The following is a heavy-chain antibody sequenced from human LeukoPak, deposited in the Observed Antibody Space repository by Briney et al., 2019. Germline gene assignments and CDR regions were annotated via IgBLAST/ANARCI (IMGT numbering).Heavy chain of an antibody. CDR2: IYYSGNT. D-gene: IGHD4-17*01. CDR3: ARDSRSFDI. J-gene: IGHJ3*02. V-gene: IGHV4-59*01. Sequence: KPSETLSLTCTVSGGSISSYYWSWIRQPPGKGLEWIGYIYYSGNTNYNPSLKSRVTISADTSKNQFSLKLRSVTAADTAVYYCARDSRSFDIWGQGTIVTVSS. CDR1: GGSISSYY.